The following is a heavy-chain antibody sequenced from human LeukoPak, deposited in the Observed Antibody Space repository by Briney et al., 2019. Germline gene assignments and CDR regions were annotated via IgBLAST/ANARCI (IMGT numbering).Heavy chain of an antibody. CDR3: ARLADLGGSRWFGESPYYYYGMDV. D-gene: IGHD3-10*01. J-gene: IGHJ6*04. CDR1: GYSFTSYW. Sequence: GESLRISCKGSGYSFTSYWISWVRQMPGKGLEWMGRIDPSDSYTNYSPSFQGHVTISADKSISTAYLQWSSLKASDTAMYYCARLADLGGSRWFGESPYYYYGMDVWGKGTRSPSPQ. CDR2: IDPSDSYT. V-gene: IGHV5-10-1*01.